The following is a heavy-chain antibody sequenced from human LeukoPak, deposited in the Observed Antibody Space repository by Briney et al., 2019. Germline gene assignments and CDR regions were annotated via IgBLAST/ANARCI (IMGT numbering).Heavy chain of an antibody. J-gene: IGHJ3*02. D-gene: IGHD2-2*01. V-gene: IGHV3-53*01. CDR1: GFTVSNNY. CDR2: IYSGGTT. Sequence: GGSLRLSCAASGFTVSNNYMTWVRHAPGKGLEWVSVIYSGGTTDYADSVKGRFTISRDNSKKILYLQMNSLRAEDTAMYYCARRIVVVPAVTRGAFDIWGQGTMVTVSS. CDR3: ARRIVVVPAVTRGAFDI.